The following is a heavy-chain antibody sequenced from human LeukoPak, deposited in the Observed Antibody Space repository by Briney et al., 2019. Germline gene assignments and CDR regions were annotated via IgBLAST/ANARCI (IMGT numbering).Heavy chain of an antibody. CDR3: ARGLWFGDENPPYFDY. J-gene: IGHJ4*02. Sequence: SETLSLTCAIYNAFDNYYLALVRQPPGKGLEWIGEITYRGSPNYNPSLKSRAAISIDVSLRQFSLKLSSVTAADTAVYYCARGLWFGDENPPYFDYWGQGILVTVSS. D-gene: IGHD3-10*01. CDR1: NAFDNYY. CDR2: ITYRGSP. V-gene: IGHV4-34*01.